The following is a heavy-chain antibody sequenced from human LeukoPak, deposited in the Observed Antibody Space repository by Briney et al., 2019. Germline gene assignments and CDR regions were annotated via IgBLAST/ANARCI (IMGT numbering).Heavy chain of an antibody. CDR1: GFTFSSYA. D-gene: IGHD5-18*01. J-gene: IGHJ4*02. CDR2: ISSNGGST. CDR3: VKGSFGYGSNLDFDY. Sequence: GGSLGLSCSASGFTFSSYAMHWVRQAPGKGLEYVSAISSNGGSTYYADSVKGRFTISRDNSKNTLYLQMSSLRAEDTAVYYCVKGSFGYGSNLDFDYWGQGTLVTVSS. V-gene: IGHV3-64D*06.